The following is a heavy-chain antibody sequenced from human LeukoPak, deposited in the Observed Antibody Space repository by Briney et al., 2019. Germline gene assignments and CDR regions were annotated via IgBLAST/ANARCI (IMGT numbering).Heavy chain of an antibody. Sequence: TPSETLSLTCTVSGSSISSSRYYWGWIRQPPGKGLEWIGSIYYSGGTSYNPSLKSRVTISVDTSKNQFSLKLSSVTAADTAVYYCAKLLRLGYFQHWGQGTLVTVSS. J-gene: IGHJ1*01. D-gene: IGHD3-3*01. V-gene: IGHV4-39*07. CDR3: AKLLRLGYFQH. CDR1: GSSISSSRYY. CDR2: IYYSGGT.